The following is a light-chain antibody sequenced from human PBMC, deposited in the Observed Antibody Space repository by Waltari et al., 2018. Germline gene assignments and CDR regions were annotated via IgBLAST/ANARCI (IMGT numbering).Light chain of an antibody. J-gene: IGLJ2*01. CDR2: DVS. V-gene: IGLV2-11*01. Sequence: QSALTQPRSVSGSPGQSVTISCTGTSSDVGGYKYVSWHQQHPGKPPKLIIFDVSERPSGVADRFSVSTSSYAASLTISGLQAEDAADYYCCSYAGGYAMAVGGGTKLTVL. CDR1: SSDVGGYKY. CDR3: CSYAGGYAMA.